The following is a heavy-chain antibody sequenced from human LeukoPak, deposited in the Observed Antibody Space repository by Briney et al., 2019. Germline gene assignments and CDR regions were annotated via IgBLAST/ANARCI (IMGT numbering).Heavy chain of an antibody. V-gene: IGHV3-30*02. CDR1: GFTFDSAR. CDR3: AKDGVMITFGGVIVNGAFDI. CDR2: IRYDGSNK. Sequence: GGSLRLSCAASGFTFDSARMSWVRQAPGKGLEWVAFIRYDGSNKYYADSVKGRFTISRDNSKNTLYLQMNSLRAEDTAVYYCAKDGVMITFGGVIVNGAFDIWGQGTMVTVSS. D-gene: IGHD3-16*02. J-gene: IGHJ3*02.